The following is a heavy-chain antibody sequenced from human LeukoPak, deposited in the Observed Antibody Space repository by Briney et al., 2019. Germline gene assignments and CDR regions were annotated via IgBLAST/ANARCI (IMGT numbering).Heavy chain of an antibody. V-gene: IGHV4-34*01. CDR2: INHSGST. CDR1: GGSFSGYY. Sequence: SETLSLTCAVYGGSFSGYYWSWNRQPPGMGLEWIGEINHSGSTNYNPSLKSRVTISVDTSKNQFSLKLSSVTAADTAVYYCARVGYCSSTSCYDYWGQGTLVTVSS. D-gene: IGHD2-2*01. CDR3: ARVGYCSSTSCYDY. J-gene: IGHJ4*02.